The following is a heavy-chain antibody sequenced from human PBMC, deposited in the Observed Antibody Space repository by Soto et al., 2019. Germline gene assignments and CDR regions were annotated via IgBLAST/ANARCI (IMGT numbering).Heavy chain of an antibody. D-gene: IGHD3-3*01. CDR2: IYYSGRT. V-gene: IGHV4-59*01. J-gene: IGHJ5*02. CDR3: ASYYDFWSGTRGGRFDH. CDR1: GGSISSYY. Sequence: PSETLSLTCTVSGGSISSYYWSWIRQPPGKGLEWIGYIYYSGRTNYNPSLKSRVTISVDTSKNQFSLKLSSVTAADTAVYYCASYYDFWSGTRGGRFDHWGQGNMVSVSS.